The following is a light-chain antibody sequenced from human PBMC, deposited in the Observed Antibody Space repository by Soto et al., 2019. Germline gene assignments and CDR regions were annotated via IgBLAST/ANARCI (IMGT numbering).Light chain of an antibody. CDR3: HQRRQWPLT. Sequence: EIVLTPSPGTLSLSPGERATLSCRASQSVTSTYLAWYQQKPGQAPRLLIYGASSRAIGIPARFSGSGSGTDFTLTISSLESEDFAVYYCHQRRQWPLTFGGGTKVDIK. V-gene: IGKV3D-20*02. CDR1: QSVTSTY. CDR2: GAS. J-gene: IGKJ4*01.